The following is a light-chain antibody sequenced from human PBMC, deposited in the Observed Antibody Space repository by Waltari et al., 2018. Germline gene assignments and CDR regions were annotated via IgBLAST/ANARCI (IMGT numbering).Light chain of an antibody. CDR3: AAWDDSLNGYV. CDR1: SSTIGSNT. V-gene: IGLV1-44*01. CDR2: SNN. Sequence: QSVLTQPPSASGTPGQRVTISCSGSSSTIGSNTVNWYQQLPGTAPKRLIYSNNPRPSGVPDRFSGSKSGTSASLAISGLQSEDEADYYCAAWDDSLNGYVFGTGTKVTVL. J-gene: IGLJ1*01.